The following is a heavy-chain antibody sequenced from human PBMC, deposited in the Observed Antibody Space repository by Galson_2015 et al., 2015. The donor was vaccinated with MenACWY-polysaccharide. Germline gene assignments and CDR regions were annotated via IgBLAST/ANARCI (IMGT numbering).Heavy chain of an antibody. Sequence: SLRLSCAASGFTFSDFTMSWIRQAPGKGLEWVTVISMDGRNTYYADPVKGRFTISRDNSKNTLYLQMNSLRAEDTAVYYCAKDSTDFWSVAGRFDHWGQGTLVTVSS. CDR3: AKDSTDFWSVAGRFDH. V-gene: IGHV3-23*01. D-gene: IGHD3-3*01. CDR1: GFTFSDFT. J-gene: IGHJ5*02. CDR2: ISMDGRNT.